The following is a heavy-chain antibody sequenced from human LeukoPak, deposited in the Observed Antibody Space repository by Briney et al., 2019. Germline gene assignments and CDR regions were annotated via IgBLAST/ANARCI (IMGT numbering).Heavy chain of an antibody. CDR2: INHSGST. CDR1: GGSFSGYY. Sequence: SETLSLTCAVYGGSFSGYYWSWIRKPPGKGLEWIGEINHSGSTNYNPSLKSRVTISVDTSKNQFSLKLSSVTAADTAVYYCARGYYDILTGYPTDLYYFDYWGQGTLVTVSS. V-gene: IGHV4-34*01. D-gene: IGHD3-9*01. CDR3: ARGYYDILTGYPTDLYYFDY. J-gene: IGHJ4*02.